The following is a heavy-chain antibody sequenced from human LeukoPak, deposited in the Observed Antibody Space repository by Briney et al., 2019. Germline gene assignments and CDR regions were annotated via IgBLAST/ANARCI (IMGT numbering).Heavy chain of an antibody. D-gene: IGHD2-8*02. Sequence: GGSLRLSCVASGFTFSRYWMHWVRQAPGKRLVWVSRMNTDGSTTDYADSVKGRFTISRDNAKNTLFLQMNSLGVEDTAVYFCASDFTGHDDYWGQGSRVTVSS. CDR2: MNTDGSTT. V-gene: IGHV3-74*01. CDR3: ASDFTGHDDY. J-gene: IGHJ4*02. CDR1: GFTFSRYW.